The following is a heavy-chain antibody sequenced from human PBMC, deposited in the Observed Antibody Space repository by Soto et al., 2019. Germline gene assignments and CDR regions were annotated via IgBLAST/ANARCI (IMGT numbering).Heavy chain of an antibody. CDR1: GFTFSSYG. J-gene: IGHJ6*02. V-gene: IGHV3-30*18. CDR2: ISYDGSNK. D-gene: IGHD3-10*01. Sequence: PGGSLRLSCAASGFTFSSYGMHWVRQAPGKGLEWAAVISYDGSNKYYADSVKGRFTISRDNSKNTLYLQMNSLRAEDTAVYYCAKDIYEYYYGSGSYYPTYYYYGMDVWGQGTTVTVSS. CDR3: AKDIYEYYYGSGSYYPTYYYYGMDV.